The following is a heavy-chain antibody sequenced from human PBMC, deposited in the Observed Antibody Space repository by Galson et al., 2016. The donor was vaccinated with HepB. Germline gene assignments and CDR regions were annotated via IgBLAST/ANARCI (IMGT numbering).Heavy chain of an antibody. CDR1: GFVFHEFA. CDR2: IGWNSGSS. CDR3: VKATRASVTGRDAFDL. J-gene: IGHJ3*01. D-gene: IGHD1-14*01. V-gene: IGHV3-9*01. Sequence: SLRLSCAASGFVFHEFAIHWVRQVPGKGLQWVSGIGWNSGSSAYEDSVKGRFTISRDNGKSSLYLQMDSLRAEEPAVYYCVKATRASVTGRDAFDLWGQGTMVTVSS.